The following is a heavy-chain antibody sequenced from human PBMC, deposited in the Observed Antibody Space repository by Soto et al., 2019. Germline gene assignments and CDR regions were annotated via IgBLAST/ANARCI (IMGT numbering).Heavy chain of an antibody. CDR3: ARSNTVVVDCWFDP. V-gene: IGHV4-59*01. CDR2: IYYSGST. J-gene: IGHJ5*02. D-gene: IGHD2-15*01. Sequence: SETPSLTCTVSGGSISSYYWSWIRQPPGKGLEWIGYIYYSGSTNYNPSLKSRVTISVDTSKNQFSLKLSSVTAADTAVYYCARSNTVVVDCWFDPWGQGTLVT. CDR1: GGSISSYY.